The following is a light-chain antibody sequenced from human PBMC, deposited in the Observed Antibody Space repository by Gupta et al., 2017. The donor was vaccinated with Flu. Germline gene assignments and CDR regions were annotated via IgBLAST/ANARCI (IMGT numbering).Light chain of an antibody. CDR2: KAS. CDR3: QQYNRYPYS. Sequence: DIQMSHSPSTLSDSVGDRVTITCRASQRISSWLAWYQQKPGKAPKRLIYKASSLESGVPSRFSGSGSGTEFTLTISSLQPDDFGTYYCQQYNRYPYSFGQGTNLEIK. CDR1: QRISSW. V-gene: IGKV1-5*03. J-gene: IGKJ2*03.